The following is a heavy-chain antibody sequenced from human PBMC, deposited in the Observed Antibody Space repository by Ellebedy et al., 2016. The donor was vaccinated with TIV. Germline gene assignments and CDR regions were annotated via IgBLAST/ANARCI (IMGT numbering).Heavy chain of an antibody. CDR1: GFTFSAYT. V-gene: IGHV3-23*01. CDR3: AGLGGWLTRS. Sequence: GESLKISXAATGFTFSAYTMMWVRQAPGEGLEWVSSISYSGGATYYADSVKGRFTISRDNAMNTLYLQMNSLKVEDTGVYFCAGLGGWLTRSWGQGTLVTVSS. D-gene: IGHD5-12*01. J-gene: IGHJ5*02. CDR2: ISYSGGAT.